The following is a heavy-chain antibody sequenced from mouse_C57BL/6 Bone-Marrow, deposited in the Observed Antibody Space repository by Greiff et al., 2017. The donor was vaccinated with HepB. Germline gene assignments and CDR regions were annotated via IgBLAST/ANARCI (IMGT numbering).Heavy chain of an antibody. CDR2: IDPENGDT. Sequence: VQLQQSGAELVRPGASVKLSCTASGFNIKDDYMHWVKQRPEQGLEWIGWIDPENGDTEYASKLQGKATITADTSSNTAYLQLSSLTSEDTAVYYCTSTLMDYWGQGTSVTVSS. V-gene: IGHV14-4*01. CDR3: TSTLMDY. J-gene: IGHJ4*01. CDR1: GFNIKDDY. D-gene: IGHD2-1*01.